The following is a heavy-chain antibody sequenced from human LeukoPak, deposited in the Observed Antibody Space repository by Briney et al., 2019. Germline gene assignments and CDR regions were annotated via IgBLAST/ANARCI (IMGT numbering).Heavy chain of an antibody. CDR3: ARSAVEQWLSVGGY. J-gene: IGHJ4*02. D-gene: IGHD6-19*01. Sequence: GGSLRLSCAASGFTFSRSGMHWVRQAPGKGLEWVAVISYDGSNKYYADSVKGRFTISRDNSKNTLYLQMNSLRAEDTAVYYCARSAVEQWLSVGGYWGQGTLVTVSS. CDR2: ISYDGSNK. CDR1: GFTFSRSG. V-gene: IGHV3-30*19.